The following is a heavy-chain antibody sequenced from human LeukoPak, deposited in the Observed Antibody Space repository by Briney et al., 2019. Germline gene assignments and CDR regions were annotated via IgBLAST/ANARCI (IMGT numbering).Heavy chain of an antibody. CDR1: GFTFSSYW. J-gene: IGHJ4*02. D-gene: IGHD3-22*01. V-gene: IGHV3-7*01. Sequence: GGSLRLSCAASGFTFSSYWMSWVRQAPGKGLEWVANIKQDGSEKYYVDSVKGRFTISRDNAKNSLYLQMNSLRAEDTAVYYCARDSSYHDSSGSALGYWGQGTLVTVSS. CDR3: ARDSSYHDSSGSALGY. CDR2: IKQDGSEK.